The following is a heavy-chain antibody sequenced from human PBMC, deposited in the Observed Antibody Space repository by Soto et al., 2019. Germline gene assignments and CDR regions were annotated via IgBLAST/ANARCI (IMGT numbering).Heavy chain of an antibody. CDR1: GFTFSSYW. V-gene: IGHV3-7*01. CDR2: IKQDGSEK. Sequence: EVQLVESGGGLVQPGGSLRLSCAASGFTFSSYWMSWVRQAPGKGLEWVANIKQDGSEKYYVDSVKGRFTASRDNAENSLYLQMNGLRAEDTAVYYCARDHSRTYGSGYYPGSYWGQGTLVTVSS. D-gene: IGHD6-19*01. CDR3: ARDHSRTYGSGYYPGSY. J-gene: IGHJ4*02.